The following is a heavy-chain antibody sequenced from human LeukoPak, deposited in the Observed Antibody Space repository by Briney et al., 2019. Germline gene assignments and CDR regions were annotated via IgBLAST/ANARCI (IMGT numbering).Heavy chain of an antibody. CDR1: GFTFSTYW. D-gene: IGHD4-11*01. J-gene: IGHJ4*02. CDR2: IKQDESEK. V-gene: IGHV3-7*01. CDR3: ARVGRDSKYGYFDF. Sequence: GGSLRLSXAASGFTFSTYWMSWARQAPGKGLEWLANIKQDESEKYYLDSVKGRFTISRDNAKNSLSLQMSSLRADDTAVYYCARVGRDSKYGYFDFWGQGTLVTVSS.